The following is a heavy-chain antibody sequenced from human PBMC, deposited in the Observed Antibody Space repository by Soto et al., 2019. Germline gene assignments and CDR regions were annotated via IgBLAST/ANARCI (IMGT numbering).Heavy chain of an antibody. V-gene: IGHV3-30-3*01. CDR3: ARDVESGSSQYYYYYYGMDV. Sequence: WVSLRLSCAASGFTFSSYAMHWVRPAPGKGLEWVAVISYDGSNKYYADSVRGRFTISRDNSKNTLYLQMNSLRAEDTAVYYCARDVESGSSQYYYYYYGMDVWGQGTTVTVSS. CDR1: GFTFSSYA. D-gene: IGHD1-26*01. J-gene: IGHJ6*02. CDR2: ISYDGSNK.